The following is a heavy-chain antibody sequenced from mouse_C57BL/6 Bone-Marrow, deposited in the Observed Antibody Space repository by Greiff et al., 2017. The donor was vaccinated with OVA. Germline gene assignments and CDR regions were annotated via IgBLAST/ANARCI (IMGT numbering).Heavy chain of an antibody. CDR1: GFTFSSYA. J-gene: IGHJ4*01. CDR2: ISSGGDYI. CDR3: TRRSIYYDDDRAMDY. Sequence: EVMLVESGEGLVKPGGSLKLSCAASGFTFSSYAMSWVRQTPEKRLEWVAYISSGGDYIYYADTVKGRFTISRDNARNTLYLQMSSLKSEDTAMYYCTRRSIYYDDDRAMDYWGQGTSVTVSS. V-gene: IGHV5S21*01. D-gene: IGHD2-4*01.